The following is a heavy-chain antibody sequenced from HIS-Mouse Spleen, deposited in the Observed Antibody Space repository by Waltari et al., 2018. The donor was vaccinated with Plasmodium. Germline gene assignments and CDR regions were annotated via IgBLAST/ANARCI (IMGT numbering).Heavy chain of an antibody. J-gene: IGHJ4*02. CDR1: GFNFRSLG. CDR2: ISYDGSNK. CDR3: AKEGYSSGVFFFDY. D-gene: IGHD6-19*01. V-gene: IGHV3-30*18. Sequence: QVQLVESGGGVVQPGRSLRLSWAASGFNFRSLGRHWVRQAPGKGLEWVAVISYDGSNKYYADSVKGRFTISRDNSKNTLYLQMNSLRAEDTAVYYCAKEGYSSGVFFFDYWGQGTLVTVSS.